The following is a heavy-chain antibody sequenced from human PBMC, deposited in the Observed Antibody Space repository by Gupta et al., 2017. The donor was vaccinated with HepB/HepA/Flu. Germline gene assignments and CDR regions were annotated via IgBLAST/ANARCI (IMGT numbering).Heavy chain of an antibody. D-gene: IGHD4-17*01. J-gene: IGHJ5*02. CDR3: SRGYRRKKSTLTTLNWFDP. Sequence: QVQLQQWGAGLLKPSETLSLTCAVYGESFSGYYWSWIRQPPGKGLEWIGEINHSGSTNYNPSLKSRVTISVDTSKNQFSLKLRSVTAADTAVYYCSRGYRRKKSTLTTLNWFDPWGQGTLVTVSS. CDR1: GESFSGYY. V-gene: IGHV4-34*01. CDR2: INHSGST.